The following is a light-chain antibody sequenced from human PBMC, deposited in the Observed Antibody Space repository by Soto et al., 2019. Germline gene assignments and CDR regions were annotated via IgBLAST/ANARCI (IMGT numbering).Light chain of an antibody. J-gene: IGKJ1*01. CDR1: ETVATN. CDR3: QQYFEWPPMT. CDR2: GAS. Sequence: EVVMTQSPATLSVSPGERATLSCRASETVATNLAWYQQKPGQAPRLLTSGASTRAAGISDRFRGSGSVTEFTRTIRSQRSEDSAIYYWQQYFEWPPMTSGQGTKVQI. V-gene: IGKV3-15*01.